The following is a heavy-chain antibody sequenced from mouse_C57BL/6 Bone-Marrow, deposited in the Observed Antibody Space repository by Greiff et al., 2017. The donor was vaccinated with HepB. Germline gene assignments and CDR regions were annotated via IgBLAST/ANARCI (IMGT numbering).Heavy chain of an antibody. Sequence: VQLQQSGPELVKPGASVKISCKASGYSFSSSWMNWVKQRPGKGLEWIGRIYPGDGDTNYNGKFKGKATLTADKSSSTAYMQLSSLTSEDSAVYFCARSPGYFDVWGTGTTVTVSS. CDR3: ARSPGYFDV. CDR2: IYPGDGDT. CDR1: GYSFSSSW. V-gene: IGHV1-82*01. J-gene: IGHJ1*03.